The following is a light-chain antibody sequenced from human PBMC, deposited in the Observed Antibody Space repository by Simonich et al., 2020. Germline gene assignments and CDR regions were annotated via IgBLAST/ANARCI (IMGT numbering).Light chain of an antibody. V-gene: IGLV2-8*01. J-gene: IGLJ2*01. CDR2: EVS. CDR1: SSDVGGYNY. CDR3: SSYAGSNNLV. Sequence: QSALTQPPSASGSPGQSVTISCTGTSSDVGGYNYVSWYQQHPDKAPKLMIYEVSKRTAGVPDRFSGSKSGNTASLTVSGLQAEDEADYYCSSYAGSNNLVFGGGTKLTVL.